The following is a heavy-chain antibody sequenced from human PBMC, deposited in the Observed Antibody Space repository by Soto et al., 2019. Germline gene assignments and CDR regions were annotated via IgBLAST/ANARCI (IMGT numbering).Heavy chain of an antibody. D-gene: IGHD3-9*01. J-gene: IGHJ4*02. CDR3: AKSARYFDWLLPQGYSAH. CDR2: ISGSGGST. V-gene: IGHV3-23*01. CDR1: GFTFSSYA. Sequence: EVQLLESGGGLVQPGGSLRLSCAASGFTFSSYAMSWVRQAPGKGLEWVSAISGSGGSTYYADSVKGRFTISRDNSKNSLYLQRTILRAADTAVYYCAKSARYFDWLLPQGYSAHWGQGTLVTVSS.